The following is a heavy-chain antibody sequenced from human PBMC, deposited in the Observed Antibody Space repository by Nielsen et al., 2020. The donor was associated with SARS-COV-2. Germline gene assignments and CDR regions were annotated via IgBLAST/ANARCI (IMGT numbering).Heavy chain of an antibody. Sequence: GGSLRLSCAASGFTFSDYYMSWIRQAPGKGLEWVSYISSSSGYTYYADSVKGRFTISRDNSKNTLYLQMNSLRAEDTAVYYCAKPISTVTTDWFDPWGQGTLVTVSS. CDR3: AKPISTVTTDWFDP. V-gene: IGHV3-11*03. J-gene: IGHJ5*02. D-gene: IGHD4-17*01. CDR1: GFTFSDYY. CDR2: ISSSSGYT.